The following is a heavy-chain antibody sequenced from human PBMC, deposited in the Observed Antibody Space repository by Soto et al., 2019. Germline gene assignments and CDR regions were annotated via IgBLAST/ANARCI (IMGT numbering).Heavy chain of an antibody. CDR1: GFTFSSYW. J-gene: IGHJ6*04. V-gene: IGHV3-74*01. CDR2: INSDGSST. Sequence: GGSLRLSCAASGFTFSSYWMHWVRQAPGKGLVWVSRINSDGSSTSYADSVKGRFTISRDNAKNTLYLQMNSLRAEDTAVYYCARAGGQGPGVDVWGKGTTVTFSS. CDR3: ARAGGQGPGVDV.